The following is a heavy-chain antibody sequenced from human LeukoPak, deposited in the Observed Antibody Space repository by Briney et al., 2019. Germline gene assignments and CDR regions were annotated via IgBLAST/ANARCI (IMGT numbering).Heavy chain of an antibody. CDR3: ASSWGYFEN. V-gene: IGHV3-48*01. Sequence: PGGSLRLSCAASGFTFSSYSMNWVRQAPGKGLEWLSYITSDSNTIYYADSVKGRFTISRDNAKNSLYLQMNSLRAEDTAIYYCASSWGYFENWGQGTLVTVSS. D-gene: IGHD3-16*01. J-gene: IGHJ4*02. CDR1: GFTFSSYS. CDR2: ITSDSNTI.